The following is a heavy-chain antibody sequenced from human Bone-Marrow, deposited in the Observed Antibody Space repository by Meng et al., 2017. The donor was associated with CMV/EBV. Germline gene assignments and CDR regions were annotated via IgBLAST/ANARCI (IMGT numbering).Heavy chain of an antibody. J-gene: IGHJ4*02. CDR2: IYTSGST. Sequence: SETLSLTCTVSGGSISSYYWSWIRQPAGKGLEWIGRIYTSGSTYYADSVKGRFTISRDNSKNTLYLQMNSLRAEDTAVYYCAKDGEYSSSWYVRRIEVDYWGQGTLVTVSS. CDR1: GGSISSYY. D-gene: IGHD6-13*01. V-gene: IGHV4-4*07. CDR3: AKDGEYSSSWYVRRIEVDY.